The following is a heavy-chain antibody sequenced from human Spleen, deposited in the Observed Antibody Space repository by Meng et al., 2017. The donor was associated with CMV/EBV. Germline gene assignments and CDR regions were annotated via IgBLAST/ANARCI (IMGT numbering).Heavy chain of an antibody. D-gene: IGHD3/OR15-3a*01. CDR1: GFTFSSYD. CDR2: IGTDGET. V-gene: IGHV3-13*01. Sequence: GESLKIYCAASGFTFSSYDMHWVRQGKGKGLEWVSAIGTDGETYYAGSVKGRFTISRENAKNCLYLQMNSLRAGDTAVYYCVRGKAWFLDLYGTDVWGQGTTVTVSS. CDR3: VRGKAWFLDLYGTDV. J-gene: IGHJ6*02.